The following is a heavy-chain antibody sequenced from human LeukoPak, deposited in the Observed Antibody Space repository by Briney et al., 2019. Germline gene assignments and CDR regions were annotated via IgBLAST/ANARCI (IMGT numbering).Heavy chain of an antibody. CDR1: GLTFSDYY. D-gene: IGHD3-22*01. CDR3: AVQITMIVVVPYFDY. CDR2: ISGTVTTI. J-gene: IGHJ4*02. Sequence: PVGSLRLSCAASGLTFSDYYMTWIRQAPGKGLEWVSSISGTVTTIYSADSVRGRFTVSRDNARNSLFLHMNSLRAEDTAVYYCAVQITMIVVVPYFDYWGQGTLVTVSS. V-gene: IGHV3-11*04.